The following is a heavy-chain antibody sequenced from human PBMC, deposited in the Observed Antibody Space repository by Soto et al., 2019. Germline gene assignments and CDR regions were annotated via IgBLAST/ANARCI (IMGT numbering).Heavy chain of an antibody. CDR3: ARDVGGVPVAGTAFDI. Sequence: SETLSLTCTVSGGSISSYYWSWIRQPLGKGLEWIGYIYYSGSTNYNPSLKSRVTISVDTSKNQFSLKLSSVTAADSAVYYCARDVGGVPVAGTAFDIWGQGTMVTVSS. J-gene: IGHJ3*02. D-gene: IGHD6-19*01. CDR2: IYYSGST. V-gene: IGHV4-59*01. CDR1: GGSISSYY.